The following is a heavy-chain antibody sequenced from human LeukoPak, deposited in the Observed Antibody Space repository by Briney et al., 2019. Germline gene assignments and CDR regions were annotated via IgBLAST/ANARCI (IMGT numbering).Heavy chain of an antibody. CDR1: GYTFTGYY. CDR2: IIPILGIA. Sequence: SVKVSCKASGYTFTGYYMHWVRQAPGQGLEWMGRIIPILGIANYAQKFQGRVTITADKSTSTAYMELSSLRSEDTAVYYCARDYSSSGGYFDYWGQGTLVTVSS. J-gene: IGHJ4*02. D-gene: IGHD6-6*01. CDR3: ARDYSSSGGYFDY. V-gene: IGHV1-69*04.